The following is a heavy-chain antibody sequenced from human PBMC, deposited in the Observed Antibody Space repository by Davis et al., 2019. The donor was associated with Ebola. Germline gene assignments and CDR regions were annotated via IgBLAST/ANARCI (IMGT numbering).Heavy chain of an antibody. Sequence: ASVKVSCKASGYTFTSYYMHWVRQAPGQGLEWMGWINPNSGGTNYAQKFQGRVTMTRDTSISTAYMELSRLRSDDTAVYYCARDNPGGINTIFGVVSNYYYYGMDVWGQGTTVTVSS. CDR2: INPNSGGT. D-gene: IGHD3-3*01. CDR1: GYTFTSYY. V-gene: IGHV1-2*02. J-gene: IGHJ6*02. CDR3: ARDNPGGINTIFGVVSNYYYYGMDV.